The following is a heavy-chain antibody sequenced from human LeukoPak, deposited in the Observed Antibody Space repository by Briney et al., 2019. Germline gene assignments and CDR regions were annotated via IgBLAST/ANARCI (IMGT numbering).Heavy chain of an antibody. D-gene: IGHD1-26*01. CDR3: ARMVSGDSGSYY. CDR1: GFTFISYG. J-gene: IGHJ4*02. V-gene: IGHV3-30*03. Sequence: GRSRRLSCAASGFTFISYGMHWVRQAPGKGLEWVADISYDGSNKYYADSVKGRFTISRDNSKNTLYLQMNGLRAEDTAVYYCARMVSGDSGSYYWGKGTMVTVSS. CDR2: ISYDGSNK.